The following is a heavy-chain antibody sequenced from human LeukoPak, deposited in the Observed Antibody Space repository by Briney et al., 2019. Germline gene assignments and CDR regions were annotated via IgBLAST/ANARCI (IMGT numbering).Heavy chain of an antibody. CDR3: ARLEYGLERSPFPNWFDP. CDR2: IYYSGST. D-gene: IGHD3-3*01. CDR1: GGSISSSSYY. V-gene: IGHV4-39*01. J-gene: IGHJ5*02. Sequence: SETLSLTCTVSGGSISSSSYYWGWIRQPPGKGLEWIGSIYYSGSTYYNPSLKSRVTISVDTSKNQFSLKLSSVTAADTAVYYCARLEYGLERSPFPNWFDPWGQGTLVTVSS.